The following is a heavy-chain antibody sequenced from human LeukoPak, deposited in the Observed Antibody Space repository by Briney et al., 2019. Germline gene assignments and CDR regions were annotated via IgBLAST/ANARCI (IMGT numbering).Heavy chain of an antibody. CDR1: GFTVSSNY. CDR2: IYSGGST. J-gene: IGHJ3*02. D-gene: IGHD3-16*01. V-gene: IGHV3-66*01. CDR3: ARGRKMLGDAFDI. Sequence: GGSLRLSCTASGFTVSSNYISWVRQAPGKGLEWVSVIYSGGSTYYADSEKGRFTISRDNSKNTLYLQMNSLRAEDTAVYYCARGRKMLGDAFDIWGQGTMVTVSS.